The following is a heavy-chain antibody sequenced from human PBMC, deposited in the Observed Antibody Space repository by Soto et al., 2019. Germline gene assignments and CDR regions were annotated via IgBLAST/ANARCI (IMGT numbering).Heavy chain of an antibody. J-gene: IGHJ4*02. D-gene: IGHD2-15*01. CDR3: ARHYCSGGSCRSYFDY. CDR2: IYYSGST. Sequence: QVQLQESGPGLVKPSETLSLTCTVSGGSISSYYWSWIRQPPGKGLEWIGNIYYSGSTNYNPSLKSPVTISVDTSKSQFSLKLSSVTAADTAVYYCARHYCSGGSCRSYFDYWGQGTLVTVSS. CDR1: GGSISSYY. V-gene: IGHV4-59*08.